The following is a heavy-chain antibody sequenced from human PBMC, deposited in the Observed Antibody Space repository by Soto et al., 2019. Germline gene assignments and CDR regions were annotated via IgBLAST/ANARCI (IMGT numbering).Heavy chain of an antibody. D-gene: IGHD4-4*01. CDR3: ARGQSNPKYYYYYGMDV. J-gene: IGHJ6*02. Sequence: PSETLSLTCAVYGGSFSGYYWSWIRQPPGKGLEWIGEINHSGGTNYNPSLKSRVTISVDTSKNQFSLKLSSVTAADTAVYYCARGQSNPKYYYYYGMDVWGQGTTVTVSS. V-gene: IGHV4-34*01. CDR1: GGSFSGYY. CDR2: INHSGGT.